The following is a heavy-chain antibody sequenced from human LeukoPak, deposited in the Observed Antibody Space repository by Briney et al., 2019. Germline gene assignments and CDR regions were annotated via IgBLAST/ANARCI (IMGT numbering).Heavy chain of an antibody. V-gene: IGHV3-21*01. D-gene: IGHD6-6*01. CDR2: ISSSSSYI. CDR1: GFTFSSYS. CDR3: ARDREYSSSLFDY. Sequence: PGGSLRLSCAASGFTFSSYSMNWVRQAPGKGLEWVSSISSSSSYIYYADSVKGRFTISRDNAKNSLYLQMNSLRAEDTAVYYCARDREYSSSLFDYWGQGTLVTVSS. J-gene: IGHJ4*02.